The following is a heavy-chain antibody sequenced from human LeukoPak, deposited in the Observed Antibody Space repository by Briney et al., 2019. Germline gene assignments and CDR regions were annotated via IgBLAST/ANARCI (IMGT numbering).Heavy chain of an antibody. CDR2: ISWNSGSI. Sequence: GGSLRLSCAASGFTFDDYAMHWVRQAPGKGLEWVSGISWNSGSIGYADSVKGRFTISRDNAKNSLYLQMNSLRAEDTALYYCAKSLYDILTGYDYWGQGTLVTASS. CDR1: GFTFDDYA. D-gene: IGHD3-9*01. CDR3: AKSLYDILTGYDY. V-gene: IGHV3-9*01. J-gene: IGHJ4*02.